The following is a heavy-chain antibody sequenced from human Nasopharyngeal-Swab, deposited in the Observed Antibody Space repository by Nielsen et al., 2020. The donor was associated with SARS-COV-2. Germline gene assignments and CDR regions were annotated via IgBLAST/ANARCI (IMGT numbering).Heavy chain of an antibody. CDR1: GGSISSGGYS. CDR3: AIAGRWLQLDY. J-gene: IGHJ4*02. Sequence: SETLSLTCAVSGGSISSGGYSWSWIRQPPGKGLEWIGYIYHSGSTYYNPSLKSRVTISVDRSKNQFSLKLSSVTAADTAVYYCAIAGRWLQLDYWGQGTLVTVSS. D-gene: IGHD5-24*01. V-gene: IGHV4-30-2*01. CDR2: IYHSGST.